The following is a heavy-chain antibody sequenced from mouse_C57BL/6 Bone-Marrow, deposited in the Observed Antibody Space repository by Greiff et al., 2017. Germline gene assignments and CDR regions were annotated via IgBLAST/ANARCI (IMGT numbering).Heavy chain of an antibody. CDR2: IAPNCVCT. V-gene: IGHV1-72*01. CDR3: ANDYYHFTFAY. J-gene: IGHJ3*01. Sequence: QVQLQQPGAELVKPGASVQLSCKASGYTFTRYWLPWVKLRPGRGLDWIGRIAPNCVCTKYNEKFKSKATLTVVNPSSTAYMQLCSLTSEDSAVYYCANDYYHFTFAYWRQGTLVTVSA. CDR1: GYTFTRYW. D-gene: IGHD2-3*01.